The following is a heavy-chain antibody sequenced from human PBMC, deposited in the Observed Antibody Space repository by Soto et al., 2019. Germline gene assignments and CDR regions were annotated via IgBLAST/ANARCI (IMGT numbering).Heavy chain of an antibody. Sequence: EVQLVESGGGLIQPGGSLRLSCAASGFTVSSNYMSWVRQAPGKGLEWVSVIYSGGSTYYADSVKGRFTISRDNSKNTLYLQMNSLRAEDTAVYYCARDRLSDSSGYYGLFAPDYWGQGTLDTVSS. V-gene: IGHV3-53*01. D-gene: IGHD3-22*01. CDR2: IYSGGST. J-gene: IGHJ4*02. CDR1: GFTVSSNY. CDR3: ARDRLSDSSGYYGLFAPDY.